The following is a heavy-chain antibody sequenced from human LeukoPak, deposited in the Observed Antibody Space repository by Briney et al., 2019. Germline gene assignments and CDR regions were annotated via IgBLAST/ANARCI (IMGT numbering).Heavy chain of an antibody. V-gene: IGHV4-59*13. CDR1: GGSISSFY. Sequence: SETLSLTCTVSGGSISSFYWRWIRQPPGEGLEWIGFISYSGSTNYNPSLRGRVTISVDTSKNQFSLNLSSVTGADTAVYYCARGGPGSGWHYYLDYWGQGTLVTVSS. J-gene: IGHJ4*02. CDR3: ARGGPGSGWHYYLDY. CDR2: ISYSGST. D-gene: IGHD3-22*01.